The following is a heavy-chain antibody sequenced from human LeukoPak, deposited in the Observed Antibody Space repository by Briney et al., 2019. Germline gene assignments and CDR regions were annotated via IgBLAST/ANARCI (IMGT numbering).Heavy chain of an antibody. V-gene: IGHV5-51*01. Sequence: GESLKISCQGSGYSFTSYWIGWVRPLPGKGLEWMGIIYPGDSDTRYSPSFQGQVTISADKSISTAYLQWSSLKASDTAMYYCARLARYYYYYMDVWGKGTTVTISS. CDR1: GYSFTSYW. CDR2: IYPGDSDT. J-gene: IGHJ6*03. CDR3: ARLARYYYYYMDV.